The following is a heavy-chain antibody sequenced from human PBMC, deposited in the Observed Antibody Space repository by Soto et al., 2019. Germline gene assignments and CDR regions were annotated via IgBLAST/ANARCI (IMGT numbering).Heavy chain of an antibody. V-gene: IGHV3-23*01. CDR1: GFTFSSFA. J-gene: IGHJ4*02. CDR2: ISGSGGST. Sequence: EVQLLESGGGLVQPGGSLRLSCAASGFTFSSFAVSWVRQAPGKGLEWVSEISGSGGSTNYADSVKGRFTFSRDNSKNTSSLQMNSLRTEDPAVYYCAKSGPVTGRFDSWGQVTLVTVSS. CDR3: AKSGPVTGRFDS. D-gene: IGHD6-19*01.